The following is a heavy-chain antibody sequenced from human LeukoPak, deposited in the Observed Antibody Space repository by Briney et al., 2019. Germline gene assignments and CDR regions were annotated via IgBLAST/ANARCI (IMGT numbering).Heavy chain of an antibody. D-gene: IGHD3-9*01. Sequence: GASVTVSCKASGYTFTSFGISWVRQAPGQGLEWMGWISAYNGNTNYAQKLQGRVTMTTDTSTSTAYMELSSLRSEDTAVYYCARDAFLTGYPYNWFDPWGQGTLVTVSS. CDR2: ISAYNGNT. J-gene: IGHJ5*02. CDR3: ARDAFLTGYPYNWFDP. V-gene: IGHV1-18*01. CDR1: GYTFTSFG.